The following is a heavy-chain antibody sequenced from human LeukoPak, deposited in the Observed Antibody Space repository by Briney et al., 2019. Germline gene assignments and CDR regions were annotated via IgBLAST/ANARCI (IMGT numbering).Heavy chain of an antibody. CDR2: IYYSGST. CDR1: GGSISSSSYY. J-gene: IGHJ6*02. CDR3: ARDTVSDYYGSGSPNYGMDV. V-gene: IGHV4-39*07. Sequence: SETLSLTCTVSGGSISSSSYYWGWIRQPPGKGLEWIGSIYYSGSTYYNPSLKSRVTISVDTSKNQFSLKLSSVTAADTAVYYCARDTVSDYYGSGSPNYGMDVWGQGTTVTVSS. D-gene: IGHD3-10*01.